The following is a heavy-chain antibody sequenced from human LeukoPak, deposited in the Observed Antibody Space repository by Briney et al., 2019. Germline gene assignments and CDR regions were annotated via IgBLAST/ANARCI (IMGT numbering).Heavy chain of an antibody. CDR1: GFTFSSYA. Sequence: SGGSLRLSCAASGFTFSSYAMSWVRQAPGKGLEWVSAFSGSGGSTYYADSVKGRFTISRDNSKNTLYLQMNSLRAEDTAVYYCAKEAGYDSYYYYMDVWGKGTTVTVSS. D-gene: IGHD5-12*01. J-gene: IGHJ6*03. V-gene: IGHV3-23*01. CDR3: AKEAGYDSYYYYMDV. CDR2: FSGSGGST.